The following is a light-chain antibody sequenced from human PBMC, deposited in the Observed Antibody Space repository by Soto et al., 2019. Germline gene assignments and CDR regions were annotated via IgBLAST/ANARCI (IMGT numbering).Light chain of an antibody. CDR3: QKYNSAPPA. Sequence: DFQLTQSPSSLSASVGDRVTITCRASRAISNFVAWYQQKPGEVPKLLIYAASSLLSGVPSRFRGSGSGTDFTLSISGLQPEDVGTFYCQKYNSAPPAFGPGTRVEIK. J-gene: IGKJ1*01. V-gene: IGKV1-27*01. CDR2: AAS. CDR1: RAISNF.